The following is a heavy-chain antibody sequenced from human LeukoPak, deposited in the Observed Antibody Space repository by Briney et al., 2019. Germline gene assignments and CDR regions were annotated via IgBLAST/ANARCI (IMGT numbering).Heavy chain of an antibody. CDR3: ATDDVTTGTKTALGY. J-gene: IGHJ4*02. V-gene: IGHV1-58*01. CDR2: IVVGSGNT. CDR1: GFTFTSSA. D-gene: IGHD1-1*01. Sequence: GASVKVSCKASGFTFTSSAVQWVRQARGQGLEWIGWIVVGSGNTNYAQKFQERVIINRDMSTSTAYMELSSLRSEDTAVYYCATDDVTTGTKTALGYWGQGTLVTVSS.